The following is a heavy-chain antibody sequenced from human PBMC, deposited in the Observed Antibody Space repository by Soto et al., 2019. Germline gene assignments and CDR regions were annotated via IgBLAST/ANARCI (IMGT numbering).Heavy chain of an antibody. CDR3: AVAVAGPTAIGY. CDR2: INRDESST. D-gene: IGHD6-19*01. Sequence: GGSLRLSCAASGFTCSSYWMHWVRQAPGKGLVWVSRINRDESSTTYADSVKGRFTISRDNAKNTLYLQMNSLRAEDTAVYYCAVAVAGPTAIGYWGQGTLVTVFS. J-gene: IGHJ4*02. CDR1: GFTCSSYW. V-gene: IGHV3-74*01.